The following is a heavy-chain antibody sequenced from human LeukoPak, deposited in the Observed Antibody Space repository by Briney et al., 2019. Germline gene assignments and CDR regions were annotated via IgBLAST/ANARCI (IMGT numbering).Heavy chain of an antibody. CDR1: GFTFSSYG. D-gene: IGHD2-2*01. CDR2: ISYDGSNK. V-gene: IGHV3-30*03. J-gene: IGHJ4*02. Sequence: GRSLRLSCAASGFTFSSYGMHWVRQAPGKGLEWVAIISYDGSNKYYADSVKGRFTISRDNSKNALYLQMNSLRAEDTAAYYCARPPPSCSSTSCYQHYWGQGTLVTVSS. CDR3: ARPPPSCSSTSCYQHY.